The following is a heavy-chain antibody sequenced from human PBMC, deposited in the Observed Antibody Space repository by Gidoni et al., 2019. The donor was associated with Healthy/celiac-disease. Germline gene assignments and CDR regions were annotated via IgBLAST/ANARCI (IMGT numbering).Heavy chain of an antibody. CDR1: GGSFSSSSYY. V-gene: IGHV4-39*01. J-gene: IGHJ3*02. Sequence: QLQLQESGPGLVKPSETLSLTCTVPGGSFSSSSYYWGWIRQPPGKGLEWIGGIYYSGSTYYNPSLKSRVTISVDTSRNQFSLKLSSVTAADTAVYYCARTFSSGWSQGAFDIWGQGTMVTVSS. D-gene: IGHD6-19*01. CDR3: ARTFSSGWSQGAFDI. CDR2: IYYSGST.